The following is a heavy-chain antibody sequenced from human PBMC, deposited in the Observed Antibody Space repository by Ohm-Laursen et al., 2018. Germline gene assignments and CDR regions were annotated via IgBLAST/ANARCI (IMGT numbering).Heavy chain of an antibody. CDR3: AKAPEYYYDSSGYYKT. V-gene: IGHV3-23*01. CDR2: ISGSGGST. Sequence: SLRLSCSASGITFSSYAMGWVRQAPGKGLEWVSAISGSGGSTYYADSVKGRFTISRDNSKNTLYLQMNSLRAEDTAVYYCAKAPEYYYDSSGYYKTWGQGTLVTVSS. J-gene: IGHJ5*02. D-gene: IGHD3-22*01. CDR1: GITFSSYA.